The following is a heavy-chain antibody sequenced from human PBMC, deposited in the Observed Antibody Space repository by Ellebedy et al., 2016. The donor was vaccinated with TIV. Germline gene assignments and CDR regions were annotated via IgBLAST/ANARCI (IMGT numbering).Heavy chain of an antibody. CDR2: IINGGRTT. CDR3: AKDMVFGDGKWEIDV. V-gene: IGHV3-23*01. CDR1: GFTFSGYA. Sequence: PGGSLRLSCVASGFTFSGYALSWVRQAPGTGMEWVSGIINGGRTTSYADSVKGRFTISRDNSRSTLYLQMNSLRAEDSAVYYCAKDMVFGDGKWEIDVWGQGTTVTVSS. J-gene: IGHJ6*02. D-gene: IGHD1-26*01.